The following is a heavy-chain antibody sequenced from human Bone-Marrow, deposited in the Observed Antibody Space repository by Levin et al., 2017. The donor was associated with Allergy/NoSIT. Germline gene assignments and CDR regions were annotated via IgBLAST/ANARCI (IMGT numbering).Heavy chain of an antibody. D-gene: IGHD4-17*01. CDR2: IYYFGSP. CDR1: GGSISRGGHY. J-gene: IGHJ4*02. V-gene: IGHV4-31*03. Sequence: SETLSLTCTVSGGSISRGGHYWSWIRQHPGTAPEWIGNIYYFGSPSYNPSLKSRVFISDDTSKNQFSLNLSSVTAADTAVYYCARARGEVADYEEYGPPPRKYVFDNWGPGILVIVSS. CDR3: ARARGEVADYEEYGPPPRKYVFDN.